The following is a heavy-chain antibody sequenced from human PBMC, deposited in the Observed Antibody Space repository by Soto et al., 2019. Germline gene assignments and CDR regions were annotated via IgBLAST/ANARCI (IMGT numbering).Heavy chain of an antibody. CDR3: AKEGITMIVADY. D-gene: IGHD3-22*01. Sequence: GGSLRLSCAASGFTFSSYGMHWVRQAPGKGLEWVAVISYDGSNKYYADSVKGRFTISRDNSKNMLYLQMNSLRAEDTAVYYCAKEGITMIVADYWGQGTLVTVS. J-gene: IGHJ4*02. V-gene: IGHV3-30*18. CDR2: ISYDGSNK. CDR1: GFTFSSYG.